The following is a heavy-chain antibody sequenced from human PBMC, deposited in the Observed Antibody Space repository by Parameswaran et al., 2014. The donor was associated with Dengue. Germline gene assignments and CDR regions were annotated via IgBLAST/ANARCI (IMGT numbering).Heavy chain of an antibody. D-gene: IGHD3-3*01. V-gene: IGHV4-59*01. CDR2: IYYSGST. CDR3: ARGYYDFWSGYCYYFDY. J-gene: IGHJ4*02. Sequence: VRQMPGKGLEWIGYIYYSGSTNYNPSLKSRVTISVDTSKNQFSLKLSSVTATDTAVYYCARGYYDFWSGYCYYFDYWGQGTLVTVSS.